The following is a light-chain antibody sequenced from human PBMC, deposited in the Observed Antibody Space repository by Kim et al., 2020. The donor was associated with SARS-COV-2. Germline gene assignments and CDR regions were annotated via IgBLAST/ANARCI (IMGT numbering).Light chain of an antibody. V-gene: IGLV1-40*01. CDR3: QSYDRSLSGWV. Sequence: RVTISCTGSSSNSGACYNIHWYQQLPGTAPKVIIYVDTIRPSGVPDRFSASKSGTSASLAITGLQAEDEADYYCQSYDRSLSGWVFGGGTKVTVL. J-gene: IGLJ3*02. CDR2: VDT. CDR1: SSNSGACYN.